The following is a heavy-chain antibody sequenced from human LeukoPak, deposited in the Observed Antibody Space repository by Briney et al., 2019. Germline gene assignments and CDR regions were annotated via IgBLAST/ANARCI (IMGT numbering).Heavy chain of an antibody. D-gene: IGHD6-19*01. J-gene: IGHJ4*02. V-gene: IGHV3-33*01. CDR2: IWSDGSNK. CDR1: GFIFNNYG. Sequence: PGGSLGLSCAASGFIFNNYGMHWVRQAPGKGLEWVAVIWSDGSNKYYADSVKGRFTISRDNSKNTLSLQMNSLRAEDTAVYYCARGSVTGTPYFNYWGQGTLVTVSS. CDR3: ARGSVTGTPYFNY.